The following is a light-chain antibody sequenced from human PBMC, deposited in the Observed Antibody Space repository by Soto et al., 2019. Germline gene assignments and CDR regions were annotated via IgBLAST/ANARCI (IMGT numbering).Light chain of an antibody. CDR1: SVHSNYA. V-gene: IGLV4-69*01. CDR2: LNSDGSH. J-gene: IGLJ2*01. CDR3: QTWGSGIVV. Sequence: QAVVTQSPSASASLGASVKLTCTLSSVHSNYAIAWHQQQSEKGPRYLMKLNSDGSHSKGDGIPDRFSGSSSGAERYLTISSLQSEDEADYYCQTWGSGIVVFGGGTKLTVL.